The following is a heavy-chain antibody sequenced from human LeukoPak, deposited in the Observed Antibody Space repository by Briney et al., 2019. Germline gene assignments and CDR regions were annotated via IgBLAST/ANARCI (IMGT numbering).Heavy chain of an antibody. D-gene: IGHD2-8*02. CDR2: IIPIFGTA. CDR3: ARDPGSAGADYYYGMDV. V-gene: IGHV1-69*13. CDR1: GGTFSSYA. Sequence: SVKVSCKASGGTFSSYAISWVRQAPGQGLEWMGGIIPIFGTANYAQKFQGRVTITADESTSTAYMELSSLRSEDTTVYYCARDPGSAGADYYYGMDVWGQGTTVTVSS. J-gene: IGHJ6*02.